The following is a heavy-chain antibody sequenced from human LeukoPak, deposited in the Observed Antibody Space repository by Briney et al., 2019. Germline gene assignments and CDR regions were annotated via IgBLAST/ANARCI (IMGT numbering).Heavy chain of an antibody. CDR1: GGSISSYY. V-gene: IGHV4-59*01. D-gene: IGHD3-22*01. CDR2: IYYSGST. Sequence: SATLSLTCTVSGGSISSYYWSWIRQPPGKGLEWIGYIYYSGSTNYNPSLKSRVTISVDTSKNQFSLKLSSVTAADTAVYYCARDMGYYDSSGYYDYWGQGTLVTVSS. CDR3: ARDMGYYDSSGYYDY. J-gene: IGHJ4*02.